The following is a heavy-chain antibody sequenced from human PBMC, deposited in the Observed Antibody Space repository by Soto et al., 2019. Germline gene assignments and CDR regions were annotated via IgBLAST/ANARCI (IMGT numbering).Heavy chain of an antibody. V-gene: IGHV3-33*01. CDR2: IWYDGSNK. D-gene: IGHD3-3*01. CDR3: ARSGILEWLLNPGAEWYNWFDP. J-gene: IGHJ5*02. CDR1: GFTFSSYG. Sequence: GGSLRLSCAASGFTFSSYGMHWVRQAPGKGLEWVAVIWYDGSNKYYADSVKGRFTISRDNSKNTLYLQMNSLRAEDTAVYYCARSGILEWLLNPGAEWYNWFDPWGQGTLVTVSS.